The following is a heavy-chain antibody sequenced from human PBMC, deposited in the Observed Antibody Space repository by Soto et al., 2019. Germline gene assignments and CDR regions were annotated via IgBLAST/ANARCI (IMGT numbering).Heavy chain of an antibody. D-gene: IGHD3-22*01. CDR3: TTDSHFTMKLVRFDY. Sequence: EVQLVESGGGLVEPGGSLRLSCAASGFTFTTAWINWVRQAPGNGLEWVGRIKSKIDGGTTDFAAPVKGRFAISIDDSRNMVYFQMNSLEIEDTAVYYCTTDSHFTMKLVRFDYWGLGTLVTVSS. V-gene: IGHV3-15*07. CDR2: IKSKIDGGTT. CDR1: GFTFTTAW. J-gene: IGHJ4*01.